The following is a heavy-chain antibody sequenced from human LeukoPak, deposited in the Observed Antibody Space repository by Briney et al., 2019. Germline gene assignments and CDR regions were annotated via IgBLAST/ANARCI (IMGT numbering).Heavy chain of an antibody. V-gene: IGHV1-18*01. CDR2: ISACNGNR. CDR3: ARAVVGAPKSAFDI. Sequence: ASVKVSCKASGYTFTSYGISWVRQAPGQGLEWMGWISACNGNRNYAQKFQGRVTMTTDTSTSTAYMELRSLRSDDTAVYYCARAVVGAPKSAFDIWGQGTMVTVSS. J-gene: IGHJ3*02. D-gene: IGHD1-26*01. CDR1: GYTFTSYG.